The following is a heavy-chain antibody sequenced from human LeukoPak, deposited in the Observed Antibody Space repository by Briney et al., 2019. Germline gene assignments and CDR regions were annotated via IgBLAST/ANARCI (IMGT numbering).Heavy chain of an antibody. J-gene: IGHJ4*02. V-gene: IGHV3-7*04. D-gene: IGHD2-15*01. CDR2: IHQDGNEK. Sequence: PGGSLRLSCAASGFTFSTDWMSLFRQAPGKGLEWVANIHQDGNEKYYVDSVKGRFTISRDNAKNSLYLQMNSLRAEDTAVYYCARGDKFSGDYWGQGTQVTVSS. CDR3: ARGDKFSGDY. CDR1: GFTFSTDW.